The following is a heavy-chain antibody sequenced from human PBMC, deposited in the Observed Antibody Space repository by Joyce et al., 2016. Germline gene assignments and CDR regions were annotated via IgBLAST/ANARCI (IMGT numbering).Heavy chain of an antibody. Sequence: QVQLVQSGAEVKKPGASVRVSCKASGYTFSTYEIYWVRQAPGQGRECVGWLNPNTGNTAYAQKFRGRVSITGETSISTAYMDLSSLRSGDTATYFCARVRLHTTTSGVLIRRYMDVWGKGATVTVSS. CDR1: GYTFSTYE. J-gene: IGHJ6*03. D-gene: IGHD1-1*01. CDR2: LNPNTGNT. CDR3: ARVRLHTTTSGVLIRRYMDV. V-gene: IGHV1-8*03.